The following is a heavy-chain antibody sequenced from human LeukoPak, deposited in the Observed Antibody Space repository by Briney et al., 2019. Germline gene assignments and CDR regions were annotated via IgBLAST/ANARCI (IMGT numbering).Heavy chain of an antibody. CDR1: GGSISSYY. V-gene: IGHV4-59*06. J-gene: IGHJ5*02. CDR2: IYYSGST. CDR3: ARDMAGDWRFGELLSGWFDP. Sequence: SETLSLTCTVSGGSISSYYWSWIRQHPGKGLEWIGYIYYSGSTYYNPSLKSRVTISVDTSKNQFSLKLSSVTAADTAVYYCARDMAGDWRFGELLSGWFDPWGQGTLVTVSS. D-gene: IGHD3-10*01.